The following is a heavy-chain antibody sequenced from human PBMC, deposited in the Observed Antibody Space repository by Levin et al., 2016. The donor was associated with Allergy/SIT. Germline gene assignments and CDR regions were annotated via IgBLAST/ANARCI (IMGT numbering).Heavy chain of an antibody. Sequence: VRQAPGKGLEWVSAISGSGGSTYYADSVKGRFTISRDNSKNTLYLQMNSLRAEDTAVYYCAKAQIVVVVAAPFDYWGQGTTVTVSS. V-gene: IGHV3-23*01. J-gene: IGHJ4*03. CDR2: ISGSGGST. CDR3: AKAQIVVVVAAPFDY. D-gene: IGHD2-15*01.